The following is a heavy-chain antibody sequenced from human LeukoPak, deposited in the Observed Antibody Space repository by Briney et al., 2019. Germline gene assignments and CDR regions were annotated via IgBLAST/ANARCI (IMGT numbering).Heavy chain of an antibody. CDR3: ARDQDTAMVTPYFDY. CDR2: ISYDGSNK. CDR1: GFTFSSYA. V-gene: IGHV3-30-3*01. D-gene: IGHD5-18*01. J-gene: IGHJ4*02. Sequence: GRSLRLSCAASGFTFSSYAMHWVRQAPGKGLEWVAVISYDGSNKYYADSVKGRFTISRDNSKNTLYLQMNSLRAEDTAVYYCARDQDTAMVTPYFDYWGQGTLVTVSS.